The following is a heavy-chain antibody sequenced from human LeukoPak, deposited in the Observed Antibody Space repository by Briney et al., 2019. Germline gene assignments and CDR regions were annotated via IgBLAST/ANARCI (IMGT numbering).Heavy chain of an antibody. V-gene: IGHV3-53*01. CDR3: ARENLVAGKGRGYFQH. CDR1: GFTVSSNY. J-gene: IGHJ1*01. Sequence: TGGSLRLSCAASGFTVSSNYMSWVRQAPGKGLEWVSVIYSGGSTYYADSVKGRFTISRDNSKNTLYLQMNSLRAEDTAVYYCARENLVAGKGRGYFQHWGQGTLVTVSS. CDR2: IYSGGST. D-gene: IGHD6-19*01.